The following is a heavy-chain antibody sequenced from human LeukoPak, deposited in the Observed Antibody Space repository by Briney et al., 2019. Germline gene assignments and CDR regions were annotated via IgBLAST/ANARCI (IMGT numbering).Heavy chain of an antibody. CDR2: IWYDGSNK. CDR1: GFTFSSYG. CDR3: ARDPGDGSYCFDY. Sequence: GGSLRPSCAPSGFTFSSYGMHWVRQAPGKGLEWVAVIWYDGSNKYYADSVKGRFTISRDNSKNTLCLQMNSLRAEDTAVYYCARDPGDGSYCFDYWDQGTLVTVSS. V-gene: IGHV3-33*01. J-gene: IGHJ4*02. D-gene: IGHD1-26*01.